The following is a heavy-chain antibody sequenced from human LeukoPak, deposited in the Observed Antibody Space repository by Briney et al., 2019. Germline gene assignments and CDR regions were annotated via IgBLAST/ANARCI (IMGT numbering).Heavy chain of an antibody. D-gene: IGHD3-10*01. Sequence: ASVKISCKASGYTFSDHYVHWARQAPGKGLEWMGRVDPEDGETIYAENFHGRVIITADTSTNTAYMELSSLRSEDTAVYYCATDRIDYGSGRRCYMDVWGKGTTVTVSS. V-gene: IGHV1-69-2*01. CDR2: VDPEDGET. J-gene: IGHJ6*03. CDR1: GYTFSDHY. CDR3: ATDRIDYGSGRRCYMDV.